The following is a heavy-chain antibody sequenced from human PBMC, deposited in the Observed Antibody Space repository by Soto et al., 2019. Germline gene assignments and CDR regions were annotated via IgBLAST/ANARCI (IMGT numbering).Heavy chain of an antibody. CDR3: ATSSRKHCRGDTCFENWFDP. CDR1: GGSFSRYV. Sequence: GASVKVSCKASGGSFSRYVISWGRQAPGQSLEWMGGIIPMFGTANYEQRFQGRLTINADERTNTAYMELSTLRSEDSAVYYCATSSRKHCRGDTCFENWFDPWGQGTRVTVSS. V-gene: IGHV1-69*13. CDR2: IIPMFGTA. J-gene: IGHJ5*02. D-gene: IGHD2-21*02.